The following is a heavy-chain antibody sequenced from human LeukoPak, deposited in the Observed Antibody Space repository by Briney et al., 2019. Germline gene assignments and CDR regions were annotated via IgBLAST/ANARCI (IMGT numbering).Heavy chain of an antibody. CDR2: ISYDGSNK. D-gene: IGHD6-19*01. V-gene: IGHV3-30-3*01. CDR3: AKGQWLPEGDYFDY. Sequence: GGSLRLSCAASGFTFSSYAMHWVRQAPGKGLEWVAVISYDGSNKYYADSVKGRFTISRDNSKNTLYLQMNSLRAEDTAVYYCAKGQWLPEGDYFDYWGQGTLVTVSS. CDR1: GFTFSSYA. J-gene: IGHJ4*02.